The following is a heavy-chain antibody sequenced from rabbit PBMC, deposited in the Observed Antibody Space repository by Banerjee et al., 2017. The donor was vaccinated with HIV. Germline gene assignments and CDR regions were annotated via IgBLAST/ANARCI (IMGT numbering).Heavy chain of an antibody. CDR2: IYGGSSSST. D-gene: IGHD1-1*01. J-gene: IGHJ6*01. Sequence: QSLEESGGGLVKPGASLTLTCKASGFSLDNNYVMRWVRQAPGKGLEWIGCIYGGSSSSTNYASWAKGRFTISKPSSTTVTLQMTSLTVADTAMYWCARSANTIGYSSELWGPGTLVTVS. CDR1: GFSLDNNYV. CDR3: ARSANTIGYSSEL. V-gene: IGHV1S40*01.